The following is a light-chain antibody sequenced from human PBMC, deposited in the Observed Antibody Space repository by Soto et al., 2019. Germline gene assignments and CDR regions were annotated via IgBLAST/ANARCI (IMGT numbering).Light chain of an antibody. V-gene: IGKV3-20*01. CDR1: QSVSSSY. J-gene: IGKJ4*01. CDR2: GAS. Sequence: EIVLTQSPGTLSLSAGERATLSCRASQSVSSSYLAWYQQKPGQAPRLLIYGASSRATGIPDRFSGSGSGTDFTLTISRLEPEDFAAYYCQQYGSSPLTFGGGTKVDIK. CDR3: QQYGSSPLT.